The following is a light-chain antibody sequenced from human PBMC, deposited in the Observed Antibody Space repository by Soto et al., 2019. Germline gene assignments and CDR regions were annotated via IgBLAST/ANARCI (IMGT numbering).Light chain of an antibody. CDR3: QSYVNSLRGGV. V-gene: IGLV1-40*01. J-gene: IGLJ2*01. CDR2: GNI. Sequence: QSVLTQPPSMSGAPGQRVTISCTGSSSNIGAGYDVHWYQHLPGTAPKLLIYGNINRPSGVPDRFSGSKSGTSASLAITGLQAEDEGDYYCQSYVNSLRGGVFGGGTKLTVL. CDR1: SSNIGAGYD.